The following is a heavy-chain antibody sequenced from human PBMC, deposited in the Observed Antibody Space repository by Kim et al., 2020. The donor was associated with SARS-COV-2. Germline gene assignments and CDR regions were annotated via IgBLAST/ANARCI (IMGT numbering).Heavy chain of an antibody. J-gene: IGHJ6*02. V-gene: IGHV1-46*01. CDR2: INPSGGST. CDR1: GYTFTSYY. D-gene: IGHD3-16*01. CDR3: ARERDYDLGAKFYYYYGTDV. Sequence: ASVKVSCKASGYTFTSYYMHWVRHAPGQGLEWMGIINPSGGSTSYAQKFQGRVTMTRDTSTSTVYMELSSLRSEDTAVYYCARERDYDLGAKFYYYYGTDVWGQGTTVTVTS.